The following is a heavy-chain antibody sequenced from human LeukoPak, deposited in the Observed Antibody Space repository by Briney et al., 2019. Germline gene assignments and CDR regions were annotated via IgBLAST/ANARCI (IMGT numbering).Heavy chain of an antibody. J-gene: IGHJ4*02. CDR1: GYTFTSYD. D-gene: IGHD3-10*01. CDR2: MNPNSGNT. V-gene: IGHV1-8*01. Sequence: GASVKVSCKASGYTFTSYDINWVRQATGQGLEWMGWMNPNSGNTGYAQKFQGRVTMTRNTSISTAYMELSSLRSEDTAVYYCARGSGLLWFGETHIDYWGQGTLVTVSS. CDR3: ARGSGLLWFGETHIDY.